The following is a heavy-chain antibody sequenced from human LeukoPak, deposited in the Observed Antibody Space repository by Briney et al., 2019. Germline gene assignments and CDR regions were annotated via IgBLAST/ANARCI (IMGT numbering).Heavy chain of an antibody. CDR1: GGSFSGYY. Sequence: SGTLSLTCAVYGGSFSGYYWSWIRQPPGKGLEWIGEINHSGSTNYNPSLKSRVTISVDTSKNQFSLKLSSVTAADTAVYYCARGHRRLDPWGQGTLVAVSS. J-gene: IGHJ5*02. V-gene: IGHV4-34*01. CDR2: INHSGST. CDR3: ARGHRRLDP.